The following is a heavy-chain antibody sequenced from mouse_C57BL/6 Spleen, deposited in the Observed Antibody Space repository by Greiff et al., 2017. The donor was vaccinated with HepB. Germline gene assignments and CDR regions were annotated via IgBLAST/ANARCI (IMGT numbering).Heavy chain of an antibody. CDR3: ARFSLDGYNFDY. Sequence: QVQLKQPGAELVKPGASVKLSCKASGYTFTSYWMHWVKQRPGQGLEWIGMIHPNSGSTNYNEKFKSKATLTVDKSSSTAYMQLSSLTSEDSAVYYCARFSLDGYNFDYWGQGTTLTVSS. CDR2: IHPNSGST. V-gene: IGHV1-64*01. J-gene: IGHJ2*01. CDR1: GYTFTSYW. D-gene: IGHD2-3*01.